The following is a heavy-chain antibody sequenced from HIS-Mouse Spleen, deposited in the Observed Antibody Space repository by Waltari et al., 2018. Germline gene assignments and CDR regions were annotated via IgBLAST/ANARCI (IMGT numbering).Heavy chain of an antibody. J-gene: IGHJ6*02. CDR3: ARDRAARPLSYYGMDV. Sequence: QVQLQQLGAGLLKPSETLSLTCAVYGGSFSGYYWSWIRQPQGKGLEWMGEINHSGSTNYNPSLKSRVTISVDTSKNQFSLKLSSVTAADTAVYYCARDRAARPLSYYGMDVWGQGTTVTVSS. CDR1: GGSFSGYY. CDR2: INHSGST. V-gene: IGHV4-34*01. D-gene: IGHD6-6*01.